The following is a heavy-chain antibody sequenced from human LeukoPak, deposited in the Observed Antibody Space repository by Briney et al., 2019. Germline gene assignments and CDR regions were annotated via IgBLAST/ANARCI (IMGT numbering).Heavy chain of an antibody. CDR2: IFPSGGEI. CDR3: ATYRQVLLPFES. V-gene: IGHV3-23*01. J-gene: IGHJ4*02. CDR1: GFTFSTFA. Sequence: GGSLRLSCAASGFTFSTFAMIWVRQPPGKGLEWVSSIFPSGGEIHYADSVKGRFTISRDNSKSTLSLQMNSLRAEDTAIYYCATYRQVLLPFESWGQGTLVTVSS. D-gene: IGHD2-8*02.